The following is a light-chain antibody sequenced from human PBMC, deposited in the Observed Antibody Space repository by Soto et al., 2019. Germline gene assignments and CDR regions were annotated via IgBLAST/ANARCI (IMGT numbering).Light chain of an antibody. J-gene: IGLJ3*02. CDR3: AAWDASLSGWV. CDR2: GNN. CDR1: SSNIGSNF. Sequence: QSVLTQPPSASGTPGQRVTISCSGSSSNIGSNFVYWYQQFPGTAPKLLIYGNNQRPSGVPDRFSGSKSGTSASLAISGLPSEDEADYYCAAWDASLSGWVFGGGTKLTVL. V-gene: IGLV1-47*01.